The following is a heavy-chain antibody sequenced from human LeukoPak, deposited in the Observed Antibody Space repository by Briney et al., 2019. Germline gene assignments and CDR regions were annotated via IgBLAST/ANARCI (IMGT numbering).Heavy chain of an antibody. CDR3: AREVDYGSGSSPDY. CDR2: ISAYNGNT. CDR1: GYTFTSYG. V-gene: IGHV1-18*01. Sequence: ASVKVSCKASGYTFTSYGISWVRQAPGQGLEWMGWISAYNGNTNYAQKLQGRVTMTRDTSISTAYMELSRLRSDDTAVYYCAREVDYGSGSSPDYWGQGTLVTVSS. J-gene: IGHJ4*02. D-gene: IGHD3-10*01.